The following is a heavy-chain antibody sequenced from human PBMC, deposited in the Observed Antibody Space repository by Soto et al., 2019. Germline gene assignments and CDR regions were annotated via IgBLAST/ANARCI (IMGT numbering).Heavy chain of an antibody. CDR3: AGGQDNLAVNFDY. Sequence: QVQLVESGGGLVQPGGSLRLSCAASGSSFRDYYMSWIRQSPGKGLEWLSYITSSSSYTHYADSVKGRFTISRDNAENSLYLQINSLRAEDTAVYYCAGGQDNLAVNFDYWGQGTPVTVSS. CDR1: GSSFRDYY. J-gene: IGHJ4*02. V-gene: IGHV3-11*05. D-gene: IGHD1-1*01. CDR2: ITSSSSYT.